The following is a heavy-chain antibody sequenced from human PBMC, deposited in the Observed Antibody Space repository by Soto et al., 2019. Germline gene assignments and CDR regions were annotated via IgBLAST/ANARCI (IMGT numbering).Heavy chain of an antibody. CDR1: GSTFTGYY. D-gene: IGHD2-2*01. CDR2: INPNSGGT. Sequence: ASVKVSCKASGSTFTGYYVHWVRQAPGQGLEWMGWINPNSGGTNYAVKFQGWVTMTRDTSPSTAYMELSRLRSDDTATYYCARMEIVPASIGIYSYGLDVWGQGTTVTVSS. J-gene: IGHJ6*02. CDR3: ARMEIVPASIGIYSYGLDV. V-gene: IGHV1-2*04.